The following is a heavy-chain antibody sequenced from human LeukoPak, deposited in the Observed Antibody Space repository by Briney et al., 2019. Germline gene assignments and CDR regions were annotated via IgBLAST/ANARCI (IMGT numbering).Heavy chain of an antibody. J-gene: IGHJ4*02. V-gene: IGHV1-18*01. CDR1: GYTFTSYG. CDR3: ARVYPIYYYDSSGPPGDY. D-gene: IGHD3-22*01. CDR2: ISAYSGDT. Sequence: ASVKVSCKASGYTFTSYGISWVRQAPGQGLEWMGWISAYSGDTNYAQKLQGRVTMTTDTSTSTAYMELRSLRSDDTAVYYCARVYPIYYYDSSGPPGDYWGQGTLVTVSS.